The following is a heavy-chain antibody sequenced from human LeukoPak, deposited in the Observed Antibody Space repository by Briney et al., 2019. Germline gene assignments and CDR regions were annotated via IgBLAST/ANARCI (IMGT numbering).Heavy chain of an antibody. Sequence: GGSLILCWAASGFTFSTYWSHWVRQAPGKGLVLVSRLSPDGRSSVYADSVKGRFTVTRDNAKNTLYLQMNSLRAEDTAVYYCTRSPSLGGNYRGFDYWGHGTLVTVSS. CDR1: GFTFSTYW. CDR2: LSPDGRSS. V-gene: IGHV3-74*01. J-gene: IGHJ4*01. D-gene: IGHD1-26*01. CDR3: TRSPSLGGNYRGFDY.